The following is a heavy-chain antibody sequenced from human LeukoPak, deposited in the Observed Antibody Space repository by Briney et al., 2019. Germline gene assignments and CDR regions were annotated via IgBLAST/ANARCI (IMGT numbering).Heavy chain of an antibody. J-gene: IGHJ4*02. Sequence: ASVKVSCKASGYTFTSNYIHWVRQAPGQGLEWMGMIYPRDGSTSYAQKFQGRVTMTEDTSTDTAYMELSSLRSEDTAVYYCATQRVTGDSSGYYDYWGQGTLVTVSS. CDR1: GYTFTSNY. CDR2: IYPRDGST. D-gene: IGHD3-22*01. CDR3: ATQRVTGDSSGYYDY. V-gene: IGHV1-46*01.